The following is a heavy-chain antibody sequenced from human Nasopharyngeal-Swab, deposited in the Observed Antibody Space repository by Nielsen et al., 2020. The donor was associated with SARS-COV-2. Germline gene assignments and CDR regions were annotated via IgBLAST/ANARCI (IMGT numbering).Heavy chain of an antibody. D-gene: IGHD3-3*01. CDR1: GYTFTSYG. CDR3: ARDDSSNYDFWSGYYTSFDY. V-gene: IGHV1-18*01. J-gene: IGHJ4*02. CDR2: ISAYNGNT. Sequence: ASVKVSCKASGYTFTSYGISWVRQAPGQGLEWMGWISAYNGNTNYAQKLQDRVTMTTDTSTSTAYMELRSLRSADTAVYYCARDDSSNYDFWSGYYTSFDYWGQGTLVTVSS.